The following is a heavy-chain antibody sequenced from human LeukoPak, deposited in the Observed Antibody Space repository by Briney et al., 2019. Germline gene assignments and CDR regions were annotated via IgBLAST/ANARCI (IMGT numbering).Heavy chain of an antibody. CDR3: ARSAYDFWSGYYTTEYFQH. D-gene: IGHD3-3*01. V-gene: IGHV3-74*01. Sequence: GGSLRLSCAASGFTFSNYWMHWVRQAPGKGLVWVSRINTDGSSTSYADSVKGRFTISRDNAKNTLYLQMNSLRAEDTAVYYCARSAYDFWSGYYTTEYFQHWGQGTLVTVSS. CDR1: GFTFSNYW. J-gene: IGHJ1*01. CDR2: INTDGSST.